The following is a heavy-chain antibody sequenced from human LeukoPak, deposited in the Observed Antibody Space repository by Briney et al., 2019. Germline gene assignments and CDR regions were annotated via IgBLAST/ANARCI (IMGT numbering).Heavy chain of an antibody. CDR2: IWYDGSNK. CDR1: GFTFSSYG. Sequence: GRSLRLSCAASGFTFSSYGMHWVRQAPGKGLEWVAVIWYDGSNKYYADSVKGRFTISRDNSKNTLYLQMNSLRAEDTAVYYCARAVASYYGSGSMNWFDPWGQGTLVTVSS. V-gene: IGHV3-33*01. CDR3: ARAVASYYGSGSMNWFDP. D-gene: IGHD3-10*01. J-gene: IGHJ5*02.